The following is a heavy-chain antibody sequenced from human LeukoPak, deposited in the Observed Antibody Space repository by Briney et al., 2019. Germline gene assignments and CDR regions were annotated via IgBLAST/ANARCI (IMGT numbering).Heavy chain of an antibody. CDR3: ARGTDCSSTSCYSRPRRYYYYYMDV. CDR1: GGTFSSYA. Sequence: GSSVTVSCQASGGTFSSYAISWVRQAPGQGLEWMGGIIPIFGTANYAQKFQGRVTITTDESTITAYMELSSLRSEDTAVYYCARGTDCSSTSCYSRPRRYYYYYMDVWGKGTTVTVSS. J-gene: IGHJ6*03. CDR2: IIPIFGTA. V-gene: IGHV1-69*05. D-gene: IGHD2-2*01.